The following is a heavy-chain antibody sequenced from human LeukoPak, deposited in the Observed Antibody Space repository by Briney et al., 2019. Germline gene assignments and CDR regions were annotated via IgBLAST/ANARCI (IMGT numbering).Heavy chain of an antibody. V-gene: IGHV4-39*01. D-gene: IGHD2-15*01. CDR3: ARPIDRVGRCYYFGY. J-gene: IGHJ4*02. Sequence: TSETLSHTSTVSLGSISSIGYYSGWIRQPPGKGLEWIASIYYSGSTYYNPSLKSRVTISVDTSKNQFSLKLSSVTAADTAVYYWARPIDRVGRCYYFGYWGQGTLVTVSS. CDR1: LGSISSIGYY. CDR2: IYYSGST.